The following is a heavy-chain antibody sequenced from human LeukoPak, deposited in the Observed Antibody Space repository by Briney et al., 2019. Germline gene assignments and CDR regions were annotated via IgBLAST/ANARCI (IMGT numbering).Heavy chain of an antibody. CDR1: GYTFTGYY. CDR3: ARNSYYDILTGFIGSFDP. D-gene: IGHD3-9*01. V-gene: IGHV1-2*02. Sequence: ASVKVSCKASGYTFTGYYMHWVRQAPGQGLEWMGWINPNSGGTNYAQKFQGTVTMTSDTSISTAYMELRRLRSDDTAVYYCARNSYYDILTGFIGSFDPWGQGTLVTVSS. J-gene: IGHJ5*02. CDR2: INPNSGGT.